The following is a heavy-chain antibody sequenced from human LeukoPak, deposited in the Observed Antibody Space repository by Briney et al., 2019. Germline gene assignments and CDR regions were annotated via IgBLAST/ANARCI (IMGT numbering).Heavy chain of an antibody. D-gene: IGHD3-10*01. CDR2: IYYSGST. CDR1: GGSISSSSYY. V-gene: IGHV4-39*07. Sequence: SETLSLTCTVSGGSISSSSYYWGWIRQPPGKGLEWIGSIYYSGSTYYNPSLKSRVTISVDTSKNQFSLKLSSVTAADTAVYYCAKSITMVRGVYYYYYGMDVWGQGTTVTVSS. J-gene: IGHJ6*02. CDR3: AKSITMVRGVYYYYYGMDV.